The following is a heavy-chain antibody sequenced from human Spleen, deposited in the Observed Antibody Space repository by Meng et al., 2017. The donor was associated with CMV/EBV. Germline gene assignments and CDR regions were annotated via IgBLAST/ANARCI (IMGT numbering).Heavy chain of an antibody. CDR2: TYYRSKWYN. CDR1: GDSVSSNSAA. Sequence: SETLSLTCAISGDSVSSNSAAWNWIRQSPSRGLEWLGRTYYRSKWYNDYAVSVKSRITINPDTSKNQFSLQLNSVTPEDTAVYYCAREFIDCSGGSCRVVATYYYYGMDVWGQGTTVTVSS. D-gene: IGHD2-15*01. CDR3: AREFIDCSGGSCRVVATYYYYGMDV. V-gene: IGHV6-1*01. J-gene: IGHJ6*02.